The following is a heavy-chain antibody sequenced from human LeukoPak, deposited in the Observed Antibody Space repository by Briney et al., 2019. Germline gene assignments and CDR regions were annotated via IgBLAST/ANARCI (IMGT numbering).Heavy chain of an antibody. V-gene: IGHV3-33*08. CDR1: GFTFSDPY. D-gene: IGHD1-1*01. CDR2: IWYDGSNK. CDR3: ARDQGTSTTAPKRKGRFDP. Sequence: GGSLRLSCVGSGFTFSDPYMHWVRQAPGKGLEWVALIWYDGSNKEYAESVKGRFTISRDNSKNTLYLQMNSLRDEDTAVYYCARDQGTSTTAPKRKGRFDPWGQGTLVTVSS. J-gene: IGHJ5*02.